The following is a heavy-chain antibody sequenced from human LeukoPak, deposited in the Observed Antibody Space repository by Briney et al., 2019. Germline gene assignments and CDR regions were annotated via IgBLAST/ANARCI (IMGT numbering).Heavy chain of an antibody. CDR1: GYTFISYG. CDR2: ISAYNGNT. CDR3: ARERITMFRGYFDY. D-gene: IGHD3-10*01. V-gene: IGHV1-18*01. J-gene: IGHJ4*02. Sequence: GASVKVSCKASGYTFISYGINWVRQAPGQGLEWMGWISAYNGNTNYAQKVQGRVTMTTDTSTSTAYMELRSLRSDDTAVYYRARERITMFRGYFDYWGQGTLVTVSS.